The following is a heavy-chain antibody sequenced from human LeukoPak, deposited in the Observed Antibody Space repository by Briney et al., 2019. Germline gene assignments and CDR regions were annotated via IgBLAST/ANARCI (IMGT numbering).Heavy chain of an antibody. Sequence: SETLSLTCTVSGGSILSTSFSWGWIRQSPGKGLEWIGALSYTGSAYSNPSLKSHVTISVDTSKNQVSLKLSSVTAADTAVYYCARGGSRPFGTIDYWGQGTLVTVSS. J-gene: IGHJ4*02. D-gene: IGHD3-10*01. CDR1: GGSILSTSFS. CDR3: ARGGSRPFGTIDY. V-gene: IGHV4-39*07. CDR2: LSYTGSA.